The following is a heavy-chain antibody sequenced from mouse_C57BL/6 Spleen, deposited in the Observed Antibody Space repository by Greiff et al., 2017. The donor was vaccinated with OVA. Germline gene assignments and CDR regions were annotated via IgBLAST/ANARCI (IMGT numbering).Heavy chain of an antibody. CDR2: IWSGGST. D-gene: IGHD4-1*01. J-gene: IGHJ2*01. V-gene: IGHV2-2*01. Sequence: VKLVESGPGLVQPSQSLSITCTVSGFSLTSYGVHWVRQSPGKGLEWLGVIWSGGSTDYNAAFISRLSISKDNSKSQVFFKMNSLQADDTAIYYCARYDWDGDYFDYWGQGTTLTVSS. CDR1: GFSLTSYG. CDR3: ARYDWDGDYFDY.